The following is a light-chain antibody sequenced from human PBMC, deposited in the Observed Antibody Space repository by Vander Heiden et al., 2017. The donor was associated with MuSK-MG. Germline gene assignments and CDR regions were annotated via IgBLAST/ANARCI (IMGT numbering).Light chain of an antibody. CDR2: SAS. Sequence: EIVLTQSPGTLSLSPGEGATLSCRASQSVSSGSLAWYQQKPGQAPRLLIYSASTRATGIPDRFTGSGSGTDFTLTMSRLDPEDFAVYYCHGDSSSRITFGQGTRLEIK. J-gene: IGKJ5*01. CDR3: HGDSSSRIT. CDR1: QSVSSGS. V-gene: IGKV3-20*01.